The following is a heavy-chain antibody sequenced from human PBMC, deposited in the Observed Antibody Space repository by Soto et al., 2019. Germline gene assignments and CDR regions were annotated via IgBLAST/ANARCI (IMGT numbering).Heavy chain of an antibody. CDR2: INTDGSIT. V-gene: IGHV3-74*01. CDR3: TRDSGGRDAY. J-gene: IGHJ4*02. CDR1: GFTFSSYS. D-gene: IGHD2-15*01. Sequence: GGSLRLSCAASGFTFSSYSMNWVRQAPGKGLVWVSRINTDGSITSHADSVKGRFTISRDNAKNTLYLQMNSLRADDTAVYYCTRDSGGRDAYWGQGALVTVSS.